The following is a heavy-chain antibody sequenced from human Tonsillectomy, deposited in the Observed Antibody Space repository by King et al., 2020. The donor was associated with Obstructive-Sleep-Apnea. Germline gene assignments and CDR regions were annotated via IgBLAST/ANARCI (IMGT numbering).Heavy chain of an antibody. CDR2: INPNSGGT. J-gene: IGHJ4*02. CDR3: ATSRGQLLASPFDY. V-gene: IGHV1-2*04. Sequence: VQLVESGAEVKKPGASVKVSCKASGYTFIDYYMHWVRQAPGQGLEWMGWINPNSGGTNYAQKFQGWVTMTRDTPITTAYMELSRLTSDDTAVYYCATSRGQLLASPFDYWGQGTLVTVSS. CDR1: GYTFIDYY. D-gene: IGHD2-2*01.